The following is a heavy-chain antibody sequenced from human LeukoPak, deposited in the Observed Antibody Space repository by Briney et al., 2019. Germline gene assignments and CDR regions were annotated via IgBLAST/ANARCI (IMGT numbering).Heavy chain of an antibody. CDR1: GYTFTNNY. CDR2: IYPRDGST. Sequence: ASVKVSCKASGYTFTNNYLHWVRQAPGQGLEWMGMIYPRDGSTSYAQNFQGRVTVTRDTSTTTVHMELRGLRSEDTAVYYCARDQEGFDYWGQGTVVTASS. J-gene: IGHJ4*02. CDR3: ARDQEGFDY. V-gene: IGHV1-46*01.